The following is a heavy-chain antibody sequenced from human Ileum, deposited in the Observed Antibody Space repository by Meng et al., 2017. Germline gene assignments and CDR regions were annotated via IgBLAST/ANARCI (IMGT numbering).Heavy chain of an antibody. CDR1: GLTFSNAW. CDR2: LKSNTDGGTT. Sequence: GESLKISCAASGLTFSNAWMSWVRQPPGKGLEWVGRLKSNTDGGTTDYAAPVKGRFTISRDDSKNTLYLQMNNLKTEDTAVYFCTTELRWDHTVDYWGQGTLVTVVL. CDR3: TTELRWDHTVDY. J-gene: IGHJ4*02. D-gene: IGHD1-26*01. V-gene: IGHV3-15*01.